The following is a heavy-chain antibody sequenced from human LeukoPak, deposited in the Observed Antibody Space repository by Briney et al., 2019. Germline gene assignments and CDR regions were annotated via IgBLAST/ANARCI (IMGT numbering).Heavy chain of an antibody. CDR2: ISNGNT. V-gene: IGHV3-23*01. J-gene: IGHJ5*02. Sequence: GSLRLSCAASGFPFSNHAMSWVRQPPGKGLEWVSAISNGNTYYADSVRGRLTISRDDSKNMVYLQMNSLRVEDTARYYCVKEAGYCASVCLKSNWFDPWGQGTLVTVSS. CDR1: GFPFSNHA. D-gene: IGHD2-21*02. CDR3: VKEAGYCASVCLKSNWFDP.